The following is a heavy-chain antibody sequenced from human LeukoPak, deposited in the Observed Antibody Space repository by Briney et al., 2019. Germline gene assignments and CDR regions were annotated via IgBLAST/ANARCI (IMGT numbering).Heavy chain of an antibody. V-gene: IGHV1-2*02. CDR3: AKDPVRGVIPAGFDY. CDR1: GYTFTGYY. CDR2: INPNSGGT. J-gene: IGHJ4*02. Sequence: ASVKVSCKASGYTFTGYYMHWVRQAPGQGLEWMGWINPNSGGTNYAQKFQGRVTMTRDTSISTAYMELSRLRSDDTAVYYCAKDPVRGVIPAGFDYWGQGTLVTVSS. D-gene: IGHD3-10*01.